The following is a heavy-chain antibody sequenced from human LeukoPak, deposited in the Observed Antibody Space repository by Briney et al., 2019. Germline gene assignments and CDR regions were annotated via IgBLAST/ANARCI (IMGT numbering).Heavy chain of an antibody. D-gene: IGHD3-10*01. CDR3: ARDPPKASGSYFIGGPDY. Sequence: PGGSLRLSCAASGFSFSTYGFHWVRQAPGKGLEWVAMIWYDASKKYFADSVKGRFTISIDNSKNTLYLEMNSLRAEDTAVYYCARDPPKASGSYFIGGPDYWGQGTLVTVSS. J-gene: IGHJ4*02. V-gene: IGHV3-33*01. CDR2: IWYDASKK. CDR1: GFSFSTYG.